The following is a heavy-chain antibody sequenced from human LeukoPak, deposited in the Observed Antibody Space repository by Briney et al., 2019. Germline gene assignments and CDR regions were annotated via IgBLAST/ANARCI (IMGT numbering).Heavy chain of an antibody. V-gene: IGHV3-48*01. J-gene: IGHJ4*02. CDR3: ANSRGYGSGNL. Sequence: GGSLRLSCAASGFTFNTYTMNWVRQAPGKGLEWVSYISSSSSTIYYADSVKGRFTISRDNAKNSLFLQMSSLRVEDTAVYYCANSRGYGSGNLWGQGTLVTVSS. CDR1: GFTFNTYT. CDR2: ISSSSSTI. D-gene: IGHD3-10*01.